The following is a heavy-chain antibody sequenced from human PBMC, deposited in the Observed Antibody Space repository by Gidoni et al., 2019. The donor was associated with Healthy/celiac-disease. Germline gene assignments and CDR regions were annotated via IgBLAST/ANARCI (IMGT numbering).Heavy chain of an antibody. Sequence: QVQLVQSGAEVKKPGASVTFSCKVSGYTLTELSMHWVRQAPGKGLEWMGGFDPEDGETIYAQKFQGRVTMTEDTSTDTAYMELSSLRSEDTAVYYCATDLTYYDSSGYYRQIHIVPWGQGTLVTVSS. V-gene: IGHV1-24*01. CDR2: FDPEDGET. CDR3: ATDLTYYDSSGYYRQIHIVP. J-gene: IGHJ5*02. CDR1: GYTLTELS. D-gene: IGHD3-22*01.